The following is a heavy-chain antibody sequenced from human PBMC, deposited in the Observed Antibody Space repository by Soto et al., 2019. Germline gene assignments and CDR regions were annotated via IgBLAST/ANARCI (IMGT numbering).Heavy chain of an antibody. CDR1: GFTFSNYA. V-gene: IGHV3-23*01. CDR3: AKVRRIAAAGENDS. J-gene: IGHJ4*02. Sequence: EVQLLESGGGLVQPGGSLRLCCVASGFTFSNYAMTWVRQAPGKGLEWVSSIFGGGGTTYYADSVKGRFTISRDKSKNTLCLQMNSLRAEDTAVYYCAKVRRIAAAGENDSWGQGTLVTVSS. CDR2: IFGGGGTT. D-gene: IGHD6-13*01.